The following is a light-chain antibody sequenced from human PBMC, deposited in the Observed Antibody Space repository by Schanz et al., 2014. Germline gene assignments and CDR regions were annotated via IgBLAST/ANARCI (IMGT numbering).Light chain of an antibody. CDR2: GNN. J-gene: IGLJ2*01. Sequence: QSVLTQPPSVSGAPGQRVTISCTGSSSNIGAGYDVHWYQQLPGTAPKVLIYGNNNRPSGVPDRFSGSKSGNTASLTISGLQAEDEADYYCSSYTSSGTQGVFGGGTKLTVL. CDR1: SSNIGAGYD. V-gene: IGLV1-40*01. CDR3: SSYTSSGTQGV.